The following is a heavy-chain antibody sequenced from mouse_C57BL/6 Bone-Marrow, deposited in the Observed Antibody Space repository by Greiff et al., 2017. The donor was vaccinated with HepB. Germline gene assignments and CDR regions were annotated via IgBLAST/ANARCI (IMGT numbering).Heavy chain of an antibody. CDR3: TTTTVVDAMDD. D-gene: IGHD1-1*01. J-gene: IGHJ4*01. CDR1: GFNIKDDY. V-gene: IGHV14-4*01. CDR2: IDPENGDT. Sequence: VQLQQSGAELVRPGASVKLSCTASGFNIKDDYMHWVKQRPEQGLEWIGWIDPENGDTEYASKFQGKATITADTSSNTAYLQLSSLTSEDTAVYYCTTTTVVDAMDDWGQGTSVTVSS.